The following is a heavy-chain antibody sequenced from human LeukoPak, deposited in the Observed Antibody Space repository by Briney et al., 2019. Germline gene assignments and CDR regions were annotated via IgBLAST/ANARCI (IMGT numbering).Heavy chain of an antibody. CDR1: GFTFSSYE. D-gene: IGHD3-22*01. CDR3: ARDSIGEDDSSGYYNG. V-gene: IGHV3-48*03. J-gene: IGHJ4*02. CDR2: ISSSGSTI. Sequence: GGSLRLSCAASGFTFSSYEMNWVRQAPGKGLEWVSYISSSGSTIYYADSVKGRFTISRDNAKNSLYLQMNSLRAEDTAVYYCARDSIGEDDSSGYYNGWGQGTLVTVSS.